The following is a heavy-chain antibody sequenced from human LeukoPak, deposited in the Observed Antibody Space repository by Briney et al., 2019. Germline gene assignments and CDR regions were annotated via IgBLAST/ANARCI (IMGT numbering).Heavy chain of an antibody. CDR1: GFTFDDYG. D-gene: IGHD6-19*01. Sequence: GGSLRLSCAASGFTFDDYGMSWVRQAPGKGLEWVSGINWNGGSTGYADSVKGRFTISRDNAKNSLYLQMNSLRAEDTALYYCARDDVGIAVAGTLAFDIWGQGTMVTVSS. CDR3: ARDDVGIAVAGTLAFDI. CDR2: INWNGGST. V-gene: IGHV3-20*04. J-gene: IGHJ3*02.